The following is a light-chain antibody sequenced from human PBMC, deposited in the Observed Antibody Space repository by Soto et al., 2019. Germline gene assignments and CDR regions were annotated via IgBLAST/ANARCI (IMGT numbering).Light chain of an antibody. CDR3: QQRSN. CDR1: QSVSSN. J-gene: IGKJ5*01. V-gene: IGKV3-15*01. CDR2: AVS. Sequence: EILMTQSPATLSVFPVERATLSCRASQSVSSNLAWYQQKPGQAPRLLIYAVSTRATGIPARFCGSGSGTEFTLTINSLQSEDFAVYYWQQRSNFGQGTRLEI.